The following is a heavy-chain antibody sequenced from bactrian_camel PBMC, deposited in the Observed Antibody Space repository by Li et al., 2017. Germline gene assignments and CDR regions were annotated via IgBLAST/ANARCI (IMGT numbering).Heavy chain of an antibody. V-gene: IGHV3S40*01. J-gene: IGHJ4*01. Sequence: DVQLVESGGGSVQSGGSLRLSCVASGYTYNRYCMGWFRLAPGKEREGVASIYPDGDTTWYADSVKGRFTISKDNAERAVYLQMDSLKPEDTAMYYCAADRPSTGWRLFPRSYNYWGKGTQVTVS. CDR3: AADRPSTGWRLFPRSYNY. CDR1: GYTYNRYC. CDR2: IYPDGDTT. D-gene: IGHD5*01.